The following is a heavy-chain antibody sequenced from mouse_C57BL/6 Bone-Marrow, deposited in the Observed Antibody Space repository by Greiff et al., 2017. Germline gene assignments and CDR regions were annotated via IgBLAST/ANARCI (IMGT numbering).Heavy chain of an antibody. D-gene: IGHD2-2*01. Sequence: QVQLQQSGAELMKPGASVKLSCKATGLEWIGEILPGSGSTNYNEKFKGKATFTADTSSNTAYMQLSSLTTEDSALYYCAIWLRRLDYWGQGTSVTVSS. V-gene: IGHV1-9*01. J-gene: IGHJ4*01. CDR3: AIWLRRLDY. CDR2: ILPGSGST. CDR1: G.